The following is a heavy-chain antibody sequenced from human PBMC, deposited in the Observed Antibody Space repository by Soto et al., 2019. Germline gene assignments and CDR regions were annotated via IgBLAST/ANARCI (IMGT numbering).Heavy chain of an antibody. CDR1: GYTFTGYY. CDR3: ARVWFGELNYYYYGMDV. Sequence: QVQLVQSGAEVKKPGASVKVSCKASGYTFTGYYMHWVRQAPGQGLEWMGWINPNSGGTNYAQKFQGRVTMTRDTSISTAYMELSRLRSDDTAVYYCARVWFGELNYYYYGMDVWGQGSTVTVSS. J-gene: IGHJ6*02. CDR2: INPNSGGT. V-gene: IGHV1-2*02. D-gene: IGHD3-10*01.